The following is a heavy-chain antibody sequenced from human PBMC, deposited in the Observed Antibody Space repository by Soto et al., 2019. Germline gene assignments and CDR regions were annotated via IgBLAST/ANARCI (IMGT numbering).Heavy chain of an antibody. D-gene: IGHD2-8*01. CDR1: GYTFTSYG. Sequence: GASVKVSCKASGYTFTSYGISWVRQAPGQGLEWMRWISAYNGNTNYAQKLQGRVTMTTDTSTSTAYMELRSLRSDDTAVYYCARVRQLVDIVLMVYAKRGLVSLDYWGQGTLVTVSS. CDR2: ISAYNGNT. CDR3: ARVRQLVDIVLMVYAKRGLVSLDY. J-gene: IGHJ4*02. V-gene: IGHV1-18*01.